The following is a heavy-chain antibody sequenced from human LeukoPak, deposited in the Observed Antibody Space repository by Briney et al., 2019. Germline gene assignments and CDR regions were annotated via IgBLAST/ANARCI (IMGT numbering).Heavy chain of an antibody. CDR2: ISSSGSTI. Sequence: HTGGSLRLSCAASGFTFSSYEMNWVRQAPGKGLEWVSYISSSGSTIYYADSVKGRFTISRDNAKNSLCLQMNSLRAEDTAVYYCARDSSGYYHGAYYYYMDVWGKGTTVTVSS. CDR1: GFTFSSYE. J-gene: IGHJ6*03. V-gene: IGHV3-48*03. D-gene: IGHD3-22*01. CDR3: ARDSSGYYHGAYYYYMDV.